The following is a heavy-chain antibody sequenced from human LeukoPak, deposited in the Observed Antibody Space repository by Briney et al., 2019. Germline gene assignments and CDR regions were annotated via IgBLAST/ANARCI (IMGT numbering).Heavy chain of an antibody. CDR3: ARRRMATTSRWFDP. J-gene: IGHJ5*02. CDR2: MNPNSGNT. V-gene: IGHV1-8*02. CDR1: GYTFTSYG. D-gene: IGHD5-24*01. Sequence: GASVKVSCKASGYTFTSYGISWVRQATGQGLEWMGWMNPNSGNTGYAQKFQGRVTMTRNTSISTAYMELSSLRSEDTAVYYCARRRMATTSRWFDPWGQGTLVTVSS.